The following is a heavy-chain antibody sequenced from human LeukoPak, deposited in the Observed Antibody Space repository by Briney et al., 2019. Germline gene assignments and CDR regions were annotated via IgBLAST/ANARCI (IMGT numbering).Heavy chain of an antibody. CDR2: VYPDGNS. CDR1: GGSINAYY. Sequence: PSETLSLTCTVSGGSINAYYWSWIRQSPQTRLEWIGNVYPDGNSMYTPSLASRVTISADTSRNQVSLTLYPVTDAAAAVYYCAGHERSGYLDYYYYYMDVWGRGTSVTVSS. V-gene: IGHV4-59*08. D-gene: IGHD3-3*01. CDR3: AGHERSGYLDYYYYYMDV. J-gene: IGHJ6*03.